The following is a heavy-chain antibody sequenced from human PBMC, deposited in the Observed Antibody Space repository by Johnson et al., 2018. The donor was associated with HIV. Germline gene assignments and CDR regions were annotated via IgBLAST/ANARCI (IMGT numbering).Heavy chain of an antibody. CDR3: ASFAAAGDAFDI. D-gene: IGHD6-13*01. V-gene: IGHV3-30-3*01. CDR2: ISYDGSNK. J-gene: IGHJ3*02. CDR1: GFTFSSYA. Sequence: QMLLVESGGGVVRPGGSLRLSCAASGFTFSSYAMHWVRQAPGKGLEWVAVISYDGSNKYYADSVKGRFTISRDNSKNTLYLQMNSLRAEDTAVYYCASFAAAGDAFDIWGQGTMVTVSS.